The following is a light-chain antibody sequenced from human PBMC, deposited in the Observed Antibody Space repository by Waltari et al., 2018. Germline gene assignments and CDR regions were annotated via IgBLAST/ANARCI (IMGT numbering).Light chain of an antibody. CDR2: GVS. V-gene: IGKV3-15*01. J-gene: IGKJ4*01. Sequence: EIVLTQSPVTLSLSPGERATLSCRASQSVRSDFLAWYQQKPGQAPRLLIYGVSTRATGVPARFSGSGSGTEFTLIISSLQSEDSAVYFCQQYSNWPLTFGGGTKVQIK. CDR3: QQYSNWPLT. CDR1: QSVRSD.